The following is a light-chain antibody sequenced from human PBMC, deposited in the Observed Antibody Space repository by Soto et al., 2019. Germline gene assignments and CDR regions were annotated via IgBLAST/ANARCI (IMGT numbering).Light chain of an antibody. CDR1: SSDVGAYDY. CDR2: EVS. CDR3: SSYAGSNKLV. V-gene: IGLV2-8*01. Sequence: QSALTQPPSASGSPGQSVTISCTGTSSDVGAYDYVSWYQQHPGKAPKLMVYEVSKRPSGVPDRFSASKSGNTASLTVSGLQAEDEADYYCSSYAGSNKLVFGGGTQLTVL. J-gene: IGLJ2*01.